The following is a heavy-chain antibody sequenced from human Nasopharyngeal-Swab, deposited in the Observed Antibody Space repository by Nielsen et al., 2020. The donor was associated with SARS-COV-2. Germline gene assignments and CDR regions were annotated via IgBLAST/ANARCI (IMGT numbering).Heavy chain of an antibody. CDR2: FDPEDGET. V-gene: IGHV1-24*01. CDR3: ATAPYGSGSGDFLDY. Sequence: ASVKVSCKVSGYTLTELSMHWVRQPPGKGLEWMGGFDPEDGETIYAQKFQGRVTMTEDTSTDTAYMELSSLRSEDTAVYYCATAPYGSGSGDFLDYWGQGTLVTVSS. D-gene: IGHD3-10*01. CDR1: GYTLTELS. J-gene: IGHJ4*02.